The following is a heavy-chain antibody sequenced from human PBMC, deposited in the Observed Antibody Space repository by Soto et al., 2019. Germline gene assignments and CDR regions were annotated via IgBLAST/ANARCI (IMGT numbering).Heavy chain of an antibody. CDR1: GGSISSGGYS. D-gene: IGHD6-19*01. Sequence: SETLSLTCAVSGGSISSGGYSWSWIRQPPGKGLEWIGYIYHSGSTNYSPSLKSRVTISVDTSKNQFSLKLNSMTAADTAIYYCARVGGSGWNFDSWGQGILVTVSS. V-gene: IGHV4-30-2*01. J-gene: IGHJ4*02. CDR2: IYHSGST. CDR3: ARVGGSGWNFDS.